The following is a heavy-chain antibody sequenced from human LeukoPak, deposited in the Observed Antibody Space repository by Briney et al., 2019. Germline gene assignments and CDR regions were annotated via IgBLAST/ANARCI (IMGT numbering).Heavy chain of an antibody. CDR1: GGSFSGYY. CDR2: INHSGST. J-gene: IGHJ5*02. V-gene: IGHV4-34*01. D-gene: IGHD3-10*01. Sequence: SETLSLTCAVYGGSFSGYYWSWIRQPPGKGLEWIGEINHSGSTNYNPSLKSRVTISVDTSKNQFSLKLSSVTAADTAVYYCARHPYYYGSGSYFWFDPWGQGTLVTVSS. CDR3: ARHPYYYGSGSYFWFDP.